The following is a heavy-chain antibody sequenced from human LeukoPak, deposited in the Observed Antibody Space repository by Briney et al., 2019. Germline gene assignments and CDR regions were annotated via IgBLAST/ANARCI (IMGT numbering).Heavy chain of an antibody. CDR3: SPYDWNYLGDY. V-gene: IGHV3-43*02. J-gene: IGHJ4*02. D-gene: IGHD1-7*01. Sequence: GGSLRLSCAASGFTFGDYAMHWVRHAPGKGLEWVSLINEGGDTTYYADPVKGRFTISRDNSKNFLYLQMTSLRTEDTALYYCSPYDWNYLGDYWGQGTLVTVSS. CDR1: GFTFGDYA. CDR2: INEGGDTT.